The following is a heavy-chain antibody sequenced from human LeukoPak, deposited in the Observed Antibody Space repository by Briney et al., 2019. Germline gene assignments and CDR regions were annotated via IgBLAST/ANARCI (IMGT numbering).Heavy chain of an antibody. CDR1: GYSFTSYW. CDR2: IYPGDSDT. J-gene: IGHJ3*02. Sequence: GESLKISCKGSGYSFTSYWIGWVRQMPGKGLEWMGIIYPGDSDTRYSPSFQGQVTISADKSISTAYLQWSSLKASDTAMYYCARQFYDSHSGGAFDIWGQGTMVTVSS. V-gene: IGHV5-51*01. D-gene: IGHD3-22*01. CDR3: ARQFYDSHSGGAFDI.